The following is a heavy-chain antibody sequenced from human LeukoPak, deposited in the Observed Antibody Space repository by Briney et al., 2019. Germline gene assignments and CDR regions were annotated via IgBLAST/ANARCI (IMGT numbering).Heavy chain of an antibody. V-gene: IGHV4-59*01. CDR2: IYYSGST. J-gene: IGHJ5*02. CDR1: GGSISSYY. CDR3: ASVQAVITIFGVETVWFDP. Sequence: SETLSLTCTVSGGSISSYYWSWIRQPPGKGLEWIGYIYYSGSTNYNPSLKSRVTISVDTSKNQFSLKLSSVTAADTAMYYCASVQAVITIFGVETVWFDPWGQGTLVTVSS. D-gene: IGHD3-3*01.